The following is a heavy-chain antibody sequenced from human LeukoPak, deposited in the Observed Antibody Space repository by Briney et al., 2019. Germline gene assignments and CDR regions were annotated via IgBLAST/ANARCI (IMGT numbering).Heavy chain of an antibody. J-gene: IGHJ5*02. CDR1: GGSISSGGYY. CDR3: ARVSVPSRRFGDNSRFYP. Sequence: PSETLSLTCTVSGGSISSGGYYWSWIPQPPGKTLEWFGNFNYSGTVYYNPSLKSRISISVDTSKIPFSLRMASVTAADTAMYFCARVSVPSRRFGDNSRFYPWGQGTLVTVAS. V-gene: IGHV4-31*03. D-gene: IGHD3-10*01. CDR2: FNYSGTV.